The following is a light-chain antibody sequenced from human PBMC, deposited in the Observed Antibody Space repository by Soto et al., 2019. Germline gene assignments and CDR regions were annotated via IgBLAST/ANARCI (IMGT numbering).Light chain of an antibody. J-gene: IGKJ4*01. CDR1: QSITTY. Sequence: EIKMTQSRSSLSASVGDRVTITCRASQSITTYLNWYQKKPGKAPNPLITATSSLQNGVPSRFSGIESGTDFTLSLGSLQTDDCATYDGQQRYTFTSTFWGVTQVEIK. CDR3: QQRYTFTST. CDR2: ATS. V-gene: IGKV1-39*01.